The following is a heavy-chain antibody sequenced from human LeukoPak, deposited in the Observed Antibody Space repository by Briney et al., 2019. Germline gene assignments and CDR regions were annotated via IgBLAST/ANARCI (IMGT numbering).Heavy chain of an antibody. CDR3: ARDPDDNSSGDDY. CDR1: GGTFSSYA. D-gene: IGHD3-22*01. Sequence: ASVKVSCKASGGTFSSYAISWVRQAPGQGLEWMGRIIPILGIANYAQKFQGRVTITADKSTGTAYMELSSLRSEDTAVYYCARDPDDNSSGDDYWGQGTLVTVSS. CDR2: IIPILGIA. V-gene: IGHV1-69*04. J-gene: IGHJ4*02.